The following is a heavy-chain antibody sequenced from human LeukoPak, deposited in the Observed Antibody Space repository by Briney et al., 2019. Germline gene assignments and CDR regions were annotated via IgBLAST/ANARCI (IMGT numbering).Heavy chain of an antibody. CDR1: GFTFSTYI. CDR2: IGTSTSYI. CDR3: ARRAGAYSHPYDY. J-gene: IGHJ4*02. Sequence: GGSLRLPCAASGFTFSTYIMNWVRQTPGKGLEWVSSIGTSTSYIYYADSVKGRFTISRDNSKNTLYLQMNSLRAEDTAVYYCARRAGAYSHPYDYWGQGTLVTVSS. D-gene: IGHD4/OR15-4a*01. V-gene: IGHV3-21*04.